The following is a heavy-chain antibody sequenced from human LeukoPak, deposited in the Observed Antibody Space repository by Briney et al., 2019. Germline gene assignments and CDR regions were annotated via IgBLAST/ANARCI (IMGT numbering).Heavy chain of an antibody. CDR1: GFTFTNYG. Sequence: GRSLRLSCVVSGFTFTNYGMHWVRQAPGRGLDWVASIAYDGSNENYAESVKGRFTISRDNSKNTLYMQLNSLRAEDTAVYYCARPSGSVTIFGVVDYFDYWGQGSLVTVSS. V-gene: IGHV3-30*04. CDR3: ARPSGSVTIFGVVDYFDY. D-gene: IGHD3-3*01. J-gene: IGHJ4*02. CDR2: IAYDGSNE.